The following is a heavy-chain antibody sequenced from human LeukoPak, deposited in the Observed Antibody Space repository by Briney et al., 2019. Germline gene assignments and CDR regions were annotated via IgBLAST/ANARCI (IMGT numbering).Heavy chain of an antibody. CDR3: ASLGYCSSTSCYREYWFDP. D-gene: IGHD2-2*01. J-gene: IGHJ5*02. V-gene: IGHV4-4*07. CDR1: GGSISSYF. CDR2: IHASGTI. Sequence: SDTLSLTCSVSGGSISSYFWSWIRQSAEKELEWIGRIHASGTIMYNPSLKSRVTISVDTSKNQFSLKLSSVTAADTAVYYCASLGYCSSTSCYREYWFDPWGQGTLVTVSS.